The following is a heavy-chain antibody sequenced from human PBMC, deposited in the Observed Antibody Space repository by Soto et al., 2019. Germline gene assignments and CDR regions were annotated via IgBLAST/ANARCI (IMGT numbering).Heavy chain of an antibody. J-gene: IGHJ4*02. Sequence: QVQLQESGPGLVKPTGTLSLTCVVSGGSITSTNWWSWVRQPPGKGLEWIGEIYHRGNIDYNPSLKSRVTVSVDKSQNQFSLNLRSVTAADTAVSYCARDRVAAPWYYFATWGQGILVTVSS. CDR1: GGSITSTNW. CDR3: ARDRVAAPWYYFAT. CDR2: IYHRGNI. V-gene: IGHV4-4*02. D-gene: IGHD6-19*01.